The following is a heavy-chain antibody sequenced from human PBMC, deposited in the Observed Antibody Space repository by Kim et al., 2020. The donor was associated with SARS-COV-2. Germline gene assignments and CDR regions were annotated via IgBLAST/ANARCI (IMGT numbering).Heavy chain of an antibody. CDR2: T. J-gene: IGHJ4*02. CDR3: ARDTPTMATIY. Sequence: TYCADSRQGRFNLSRDNSQNTLYLQVNSLRAEDTAVYYCARDTPTMATIYWGQGTLVTVSS. V-gene: IGHV3-53*01. D-gene: IGHD5-18*01.